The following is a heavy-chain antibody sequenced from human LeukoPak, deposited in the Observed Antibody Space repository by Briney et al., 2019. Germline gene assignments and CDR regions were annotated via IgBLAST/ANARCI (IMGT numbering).Heavy chain of an antibody. J-gene: IGHJ4*02. CDR1: GLIFRNYA. D-gene: IGHD4-11*01. CDR3: AKGGHYSFFDY. V-gene: IGHV3-23*01. CDR2: ISGDGTET. Sequence: PGGSLRLSCTASGLIFRNYAMTWVRQAPRKGLEWVSTISGDGTETFYADSVKGRFTISRDNSKNTHYLQMSSPRAEDTGIYYCAKGGHYSFFDYWGQGTLVTVSS.